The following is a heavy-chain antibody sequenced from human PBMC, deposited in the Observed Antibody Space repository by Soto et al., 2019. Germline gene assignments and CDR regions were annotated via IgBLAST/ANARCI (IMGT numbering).Heavy chain of an antibody. D-gene: IGHD4-17*01. CDR1: GFTFSNDR. V-gene: IGHV3-9*01. Sequence: GGSLRLSCAASGFTFSNDRMNWVRQAPGKGLEWVSGISWNSGSIGYADSVKGRFTISRDNAKNSLYLQMNSLRAEDTALYYCAKGITVTTPLDHWGQGTLVTVSS. CDR2: ISWNSGSI. CDR3: AKGITVTTPLDH. J-gene: IGHJ4*02.